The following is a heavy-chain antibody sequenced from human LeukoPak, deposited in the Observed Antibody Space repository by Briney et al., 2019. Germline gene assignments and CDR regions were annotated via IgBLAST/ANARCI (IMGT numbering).Heavy chain of an antibody. CDR1: GFTLSNYA. Sequence: GRSLRLSCAASGFTLSNYAMHWVRQAPGKGLEWVSGISGSGGNTWYADSVKGRFTISRDNSKNTLYLQMNRLRAEDTATYYCAKYGTGPPYGLDVWGQGTTVTVSS. J-gene: IGHJ6*02. D-gene: IGHD1-26*01. V-gene: IGHV3-23*01. CDR3: AKYGTGPPYGLDV. CDR2: ISGSGGNT.